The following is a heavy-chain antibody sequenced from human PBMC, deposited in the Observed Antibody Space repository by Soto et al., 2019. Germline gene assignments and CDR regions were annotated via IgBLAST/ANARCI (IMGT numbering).Heavy chain of an antibody. V-gene: IGHV1-18*01. CDR3: ARDYSLWTGYAEP. CDR1: GYSFDSYG. J-gene: IGHJ5*02. D-gene: IGHD2-2*01. CDR2: ISPYNGNT. Sequence: QVLLVQSGGEVKKPGASVKVSWKASGYSFDSYGISWLRQAPGQGLEWMGWISPYNGNTRIPQKLRGRVTMTTDTSTNTAFLEVTSLTSDDTAVYYCARDYSLWTGYAEPWGQGSLVTVSS.